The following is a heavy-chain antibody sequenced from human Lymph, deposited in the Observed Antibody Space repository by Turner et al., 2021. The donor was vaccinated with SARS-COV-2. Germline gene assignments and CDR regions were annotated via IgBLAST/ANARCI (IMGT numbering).Heavy chain of an antibody. D-gene: IGHD1-26*01. J-gene: IGHJ6*02. CDR2: MNPNSGNT. CDR3: ARGRYSGGGMDV. V-gene: IGHV1-8*02. CDR1: GYTFASYD. Sequence: QVQLEQSGAEVKKPGASVKIACKAPGYTFASYDINWVRQATGQGLEWMGWMNPNSGNTGYAQKFQGRVTMTRNTSISTAYMELSSLRSEDTAVYYCARGRYSGGGMDVWGQGTTVTVSS.